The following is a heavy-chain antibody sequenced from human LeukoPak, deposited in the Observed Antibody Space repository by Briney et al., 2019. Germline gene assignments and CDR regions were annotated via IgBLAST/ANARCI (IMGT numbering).Heavy chain of an antibody. CDR2: IGTNSAFI. CDR3: SCLRGPSDY. CDR1: GFTFINYS. D-gene: IGHD3-10*01. V-gene: IGHV3-21*01. J-gene: IGHJ4*02. Sequence: GGSLRLSCTASGFTFINYSMNWVRQAPGEGLEWVSSIGTNSAFIYYADSVRGRFTISRDNTKNSLYPQMDSLSADDTAVYFCSCLRGPSDYWGQGTLVTVSS.